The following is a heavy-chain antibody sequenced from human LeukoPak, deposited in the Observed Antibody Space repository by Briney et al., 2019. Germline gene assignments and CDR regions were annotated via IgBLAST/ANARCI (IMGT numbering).Heavy chain of an antibody. Sequence: PGGSLRLYCAASGFTFDDYGMSWVRQAPGKGLEWVSGINWNGGSTGYADSVKGRFTISRDNAKNSLYLQMNSLRAEDTALYYCARDSDIVVVIATSSFGYWGQGTLVTVSS. D-gene: IGHD2-21*01. CDR2: INWNGGST. V-gene: IGHV3-20*04. J-gene: IGHJ4*02. CDR3: ARDSDIVVVIATSSFGY. CDR1: GFTFDDYG.